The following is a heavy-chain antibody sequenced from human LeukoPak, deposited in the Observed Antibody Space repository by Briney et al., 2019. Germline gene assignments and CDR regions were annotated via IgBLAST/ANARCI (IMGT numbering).Heavy chain of an antibody. V-gene: IGHV5-51*01. D-gene: IGHD2-15*01. J-gene: IGHJ4*02. CDR3: ARHTGRCSGGSCYGVY. Sequence: GESLKISCNGSGYSFTSYWIGWVRQMPGKGLEWMGIIYPGDSDTRYSPSFQGQVTISADKSISTAYLQWSSLKASDTAMYYCARHTGRCSGGSCYGVYWGQGTLVTVSS. CDR1: GYSFTSYW. CDR2: IYPGDSDT.